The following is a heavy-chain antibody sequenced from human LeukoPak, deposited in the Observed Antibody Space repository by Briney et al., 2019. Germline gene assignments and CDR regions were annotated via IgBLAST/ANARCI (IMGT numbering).Heavy chain of an antibody. CDR3: ARMGIAAVGAYYFDY. CDR1: GFTFSRYW. D-gene: IGHD6-13*01. CDR2: INSDESST. V-gene: IGHV3-74*01. J-gene: IGHJ4*02. Sequence: GGSLRLSCGASGFTFSRYWMHWVRQAPGKGLVWVSRINSDESSTSYADSVKGRFTISRDNAKNTLYLQMNSLRAKDTAVYYCARMGIAAVGAYYFDYWGQGTLVAVSS.